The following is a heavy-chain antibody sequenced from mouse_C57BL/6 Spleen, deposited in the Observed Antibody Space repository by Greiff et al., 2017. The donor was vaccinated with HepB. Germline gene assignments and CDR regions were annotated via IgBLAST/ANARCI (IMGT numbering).Heavy chain of an antibody. CDR2: IYPGSGST. CDR3: ARDGYYGSRYYAMDY. CDR1: GYTFTSYW. V-gene: IGHV1-55*01. Sequence: QVQLQQPGAELVKPGASVKMSCKASGYTFTSYWITWVKQRPGQGLEWIGDIYPGSGSTNYNEKFKSKATLTVDTSSSTAYMQLSSLTSEDSAVYYCARDGYYGSRYYAMDYWGQGTSVTVSS. J-gene: IGHJ4*01. D-gene: IGHD1-1*01.